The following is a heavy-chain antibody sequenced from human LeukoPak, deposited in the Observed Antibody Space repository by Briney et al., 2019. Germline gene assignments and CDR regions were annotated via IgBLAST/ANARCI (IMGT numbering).Heavy chain of an antibody. V-gene: IGHV1-18*04. D-gene: IGHD2-21*01. CDR2: ISAYNGNT. CDR3: ARDNPPRYWFGMDV. CDR1: GYTFTSYG. J-gene: IGHJ6*04. Sequence: ASVKVSCKASGYTFTSYGISWVRQAPGQGLEWMGWISAYNGNTNYAQKHQGRVTMTTDTSTSTAYMELRSLRSDDTAVYYCARDNPPRYWFGMDVWGKGTTVTVSS.